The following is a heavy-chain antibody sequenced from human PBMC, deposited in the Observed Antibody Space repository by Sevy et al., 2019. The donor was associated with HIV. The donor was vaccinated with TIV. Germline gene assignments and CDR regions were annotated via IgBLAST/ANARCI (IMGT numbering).Heavy chain of an antibody. CDR2: ISAYNGKT. Sequence: ASVKVSCKASGYTFTSYGISWVRQAPGQGLEWMGWISAYNGKTNYAQKLQGRVTMTTDTSTSTAYMELRSLRSDDTAVYYCARDFRGCSSTSCYTGAFDIWGQGTMVTVSS. CDR1: GYTFTSYG. D-gene: IGHD2-2*02. J-gene: IGHJ3*02. V-gene: IGHV1-18*01. CDR3: ARDFRGCSSTSCYTGAFDI.